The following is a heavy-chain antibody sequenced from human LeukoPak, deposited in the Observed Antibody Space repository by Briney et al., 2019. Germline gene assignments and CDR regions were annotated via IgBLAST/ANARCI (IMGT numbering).Heavy chain of an antibody. CDR3: TRVWLGNGLDI. CDR1: GYTFTGYY. Sequence: GASVKVSCKASGYTFTGYYMHWVRQAPGQGLEWMGWISTYNSNTKYEQKFQGRVTMTTDTPTRTVHMELRSLGSDDTAVYYCTRVWLGNGLDIWGQGTMVTVSS. CDR2: ISTYNSNT. D-gene: IGHD6-19*01. V-gene: IGHV1-18*04. J-gene: IGHJ3*02.